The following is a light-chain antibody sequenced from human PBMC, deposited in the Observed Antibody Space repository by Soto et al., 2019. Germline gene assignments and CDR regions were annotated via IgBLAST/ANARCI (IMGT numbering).Light chain of an antibody. CDR1: QGVTTN. Sequence: EIVMTQSPGTLSVSPGERATLSCRAGQGVTTNFAWYQQKSGQSPRLLIYDVSIRATGVPARFSGTGSETDFTLTISGLQSEDSAVYHCQQYGTSPWTFGQGTKVDIK. CDR3: QQYGTSPWT. J-gene: IGKJ1*01. V-gene: IGKV3-15*01. CDR2: DVS.